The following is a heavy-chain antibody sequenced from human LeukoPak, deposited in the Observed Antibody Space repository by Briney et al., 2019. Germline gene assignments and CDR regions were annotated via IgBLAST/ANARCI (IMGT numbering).Heavy chain of an antibody. D-gene: IGHD6-13*01. Sequence: ASVKVSCTASGYTFTSYDINWVRQAPGQGLEWMGWMNPNSGNTGYAQKFQGRVTMTRNTSISTAYMGLSSLRSEDTAVYYCARGDFAAADYYFDYWGQGTLVTVSS. CDR3: ARGDFAAADYYFDY. CDR2: MNPNSGNT. J-gene: IGHJ4*02. V-gene: IGHV1-8*01. CDR1: GYTFTSYD.